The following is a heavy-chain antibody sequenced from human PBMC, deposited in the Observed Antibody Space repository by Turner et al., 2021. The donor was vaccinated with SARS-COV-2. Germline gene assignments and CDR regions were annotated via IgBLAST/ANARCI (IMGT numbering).Heavy chain of an antibody. CDR1: GFSFSTFE. CDR3: AREYYGLLAGYYLDS. J-gene: IGHJ4*02. CDR2: INNGGSTI. D-gene: IGHD3-9*01. V-gene: IGHV3-48*03. Sequence: EVQLVESGGGLLHPGGSLRLSCSASGFSFSTFEMNWVCQAPGKGLEWLSYINNGGSTIHYADSVKGRFTVSRDNAKNSLYLQLNSLKAEDTAVYYCAREYYGLLAGYYLDSWGQGTLVTVSS.